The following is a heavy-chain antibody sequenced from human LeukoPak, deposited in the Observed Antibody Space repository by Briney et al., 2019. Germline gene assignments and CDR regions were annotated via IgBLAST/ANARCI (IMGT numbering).Heavy chain of an antibody. D-gene: IGHD2-15*01. CDR3: ARDHCSLGTCLGGH. J-gene: IGHJ4*02. V-gene: IGHV1-69*04. CDR1: GDTFIPYT. CDR2: IIPSLDVA. Sequence: GASVKVSCKASGDTFIPYTFSWVRQAPGQGLEWIGRIIPSLDVANYAHKFQGRVTLSVDRDTATTYMEVTSLRSEDTAIYYCARDHCSLGTCLGGHWGQGTLVTVSS.